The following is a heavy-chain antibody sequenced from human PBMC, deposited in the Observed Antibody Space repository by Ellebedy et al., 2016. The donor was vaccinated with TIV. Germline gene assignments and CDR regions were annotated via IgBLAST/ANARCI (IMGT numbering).Heavy chain of an antibody. CDR1: GFAFTTCA. J-gene: IGHJ4*02. CDR3: AKLGVRDSIDF. Sequence: GESLKISCAASGFAFTTCAMSWVRQAPGKGLEWVSTIFRDGGTTYYADSVKGRSTISRDNSKDTLSLQMNSLRAEDTAVYYCAKLGVRDSIDFWGQGILVSVSS. V-gene: IGHV3-23*01. D-gene: IGHD3-10*01. CDR2: IFRDGGTT.